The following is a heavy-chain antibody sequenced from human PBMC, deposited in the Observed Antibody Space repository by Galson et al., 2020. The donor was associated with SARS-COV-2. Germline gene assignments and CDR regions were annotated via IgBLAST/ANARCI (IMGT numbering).Heavy chain of an antibody. CDR1: GFTFSSYG. J-gene: IGHJ6*03. V-gene: IGHV3-30*18. CDR3: AKGKYCSSTSCRIPHYYMDV. Sequence: GGSLRLSCAASGFTFSSYGMHWVRQAPGKGLEWVAVISYDGSNKYYADSVKGRFTISRDNSKNTLYLQMNSLRAEDTAVYYCAKGKYCSSTSCRIPHYYMDVWGKGTTVTVSS. D-gene: IGHD2-2*01. CDR2: ISYDGSNK.